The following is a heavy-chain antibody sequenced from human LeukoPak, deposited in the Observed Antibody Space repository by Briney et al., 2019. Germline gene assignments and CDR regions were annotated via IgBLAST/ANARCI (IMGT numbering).Heavy chain of an antibody. CDR1: GGSFSGYY. CDR3: ARVRLRGFYFDY. J-gene: IGHJ4*02. V-gene: IGHV4-34*01. Sequence: SETLSLTCAVYGGSFSGYYWSWIRQPPGKGLEWIGEIYHSGSTNYNPSLKSRVTISVDKSKNQFSLKLSSVTAADTAVYYCARVRLRGFYFDYWGQGTLVTVSS. D-gene: IGHD4-17*01. CDR2: IYHSGST.